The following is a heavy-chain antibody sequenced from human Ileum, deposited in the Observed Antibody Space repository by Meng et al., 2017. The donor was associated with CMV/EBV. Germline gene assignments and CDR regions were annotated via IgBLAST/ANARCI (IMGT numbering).Heavy chain of an antibody. CDR2: INPHSGGA. V-gene: IGHV1-2*02. J-gene: IGHJ5*02. CDR3: ARSEYCRDGSCYRVDP. CDR1: YTFPDYY. Sequence: YTFPDYYMPWVRQAPGQGLEWMAWINPHSGGAISARRFQGRVTLTADTSISTAYMELNRLTSDDTAVYYCARSEYCRDGSCYRVDPWGQGTLVTVSS. D-gene: IGHD2-15*01.